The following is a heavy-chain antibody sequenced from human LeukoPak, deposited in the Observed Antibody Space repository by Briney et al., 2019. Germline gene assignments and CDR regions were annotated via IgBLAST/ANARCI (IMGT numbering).Heavy chain of an antibody. Sequence: NPGGSLRLSCAASGFTFSSYSMNWVRQAPGRGLEWVSSISSSSSYIYYADSVKGRFTISRDNAKNSLYLQMNSLRAEDTAVYYCAREESSGWYWVFDYWGQGTLVTVSS. CDR2: ISSSSSYI. D-gene: IGHD6-19*01. CDR1: GFTFSSYS. V-gene: IGHV3-21*01. J-gene: IGHJ4*02. CDR3: AREESSGWYWVFDY.